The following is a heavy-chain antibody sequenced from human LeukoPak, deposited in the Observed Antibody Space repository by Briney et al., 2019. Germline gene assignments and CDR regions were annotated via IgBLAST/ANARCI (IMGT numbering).Heavy chain of an antibody. CDR2: IYYSGST. CDR1: GVSITSYF. D-gene: IGHD6-19*01. CDR3: ARSRSGGWYGNSFDY. Sequence: SETLSLTCTVSGVSITSYFWGWIRQPPGKGLEWIGCIYYSGSTYYNPSLKSRVTISVDTSKNQFSLKLRSVTAADTAVYYCARSRSGGWYGNSFDYWGQGTLVTVSS. J-gene: IGHJ4*02. V-gene: IGHV4-39*01.